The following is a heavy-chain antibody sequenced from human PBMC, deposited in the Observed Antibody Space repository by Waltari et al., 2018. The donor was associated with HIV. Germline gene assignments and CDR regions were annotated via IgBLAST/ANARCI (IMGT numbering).Heavy chain of an antibody. Sequence: QVQLQESGPGLVKPSETLSLTCTVSGGSISSYYWSWIRQPPGKGLEWIGYIYYSGSTNYHTSLKSRVTSSVDTAKNQFSLKLSSVTAADTAVYYCARVRGYCSGGSCYSDAFDIWGQGTMVTVSS. CDR2: IYYSGST. V-gene: IGHV4-59*01. CDR1: GGSISSYY. D-gene: IGHD2-15*01. J-gene: IGHJ3*02. CDR3: ARVRGYCSGGSCYSDAFDI.